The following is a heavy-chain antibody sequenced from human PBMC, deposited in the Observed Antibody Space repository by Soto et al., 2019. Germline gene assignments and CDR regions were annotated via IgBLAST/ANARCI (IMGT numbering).Heavy chain of an antibody. D-gene: IGHD3-10*01. CDR3: SAGITLVRGVMSYGMDV. J-gene: IGHJ6*02. CDR2: IAPYNGVT. Sequence: QVQLVQSGAEVKEPGASVKVSCKASGYTFTTFGITWVRQSPGQGLEWMGWIAPYNGVTNSAQSFQDRFTMTTDISTRTGYMELRRLRYHDTAVYYCSAGITLVRGVMSYGMDVWGQGTKVTVSS. CDR1: GYTFTTFG. V-gene: IGHV1-18*01.